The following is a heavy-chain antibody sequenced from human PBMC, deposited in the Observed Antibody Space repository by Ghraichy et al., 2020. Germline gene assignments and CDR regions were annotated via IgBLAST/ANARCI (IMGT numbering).Heavy chain of an antibody. V-gene: IGHV3-13*01. J-gene: IGHJ3*02. Sequence: ETLRLSCAASGFTFSSYDMHWVRQATGKGLEWVSAIGTAGDTYYPGSVKGRFTISRENAKNSLYLQMNSLRAGDTAVYYCARGDGSGSYYTNDAFDIWGQGTMVTVSS. CDR2: IGTAGDT. CDR1: GFTFSSYD. D-gene: IGHD3-10*01. CDR3: ARGDGSGSYYTNDAFDI.